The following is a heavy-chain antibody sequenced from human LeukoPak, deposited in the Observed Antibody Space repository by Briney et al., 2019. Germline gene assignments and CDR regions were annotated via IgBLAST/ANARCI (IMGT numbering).Heavy chain of an antibody. V-gene: IGHV3-23*01. Sequence: PGGSLRLSCAASGFTFSSNAMSWVRQPPGKGLEWLSAISGNGGSTYYADSVMGRFTISRDNSKNTLYLQMNSLRAEDTAVYYCAKRSSGYSFDYWGQGTLVTVSS. D-gene: IGHD3-22*01. CDR3: AKRSSGYSFDY. J-gene: IGHJ4*02. CDR1: GFTFSSNA. CDR2: ISGNGGST.